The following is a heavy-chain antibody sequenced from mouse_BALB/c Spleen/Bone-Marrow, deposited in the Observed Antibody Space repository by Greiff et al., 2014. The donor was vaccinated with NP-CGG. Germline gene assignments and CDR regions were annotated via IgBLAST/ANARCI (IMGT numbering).Heavy chain of an antibody. CDR2: IDPANGNT. J-gene: IGHJ2*01. Sequence: DVQLQESGAALVKPGASVKLSCTASGFNIKDTYMHWVKQRPEQGLEWIGRIDPANGNTKYDPKFQGKATITADTSSNTAYLQLSSLTSEDTAVYYCANYYYGSHFDYWGQGTTLTVSS. CDR3: ANYYYGSHFDY. V-gene: IGHV14-3*02. CDR1: GFNIKDTY. D-gene: IGHD1-1*01.